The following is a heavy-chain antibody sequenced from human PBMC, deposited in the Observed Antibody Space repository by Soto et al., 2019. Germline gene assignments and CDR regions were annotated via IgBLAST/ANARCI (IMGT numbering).Heavy chain of an antibody. J-gene: IGHJ5*01. CDR1: GYSFSNYW. CDR2: IEPSYSWT. V-gene: IGHV5-10-1*04. CDR3: ASLRGVGAGNRCGS. D-gene: IGHD1-26*01. Sequence: HGEPLKISCKGSGYSFSNYWISWVRQMPGKGLEWMGRIEPSYSWTHYSPSFQSQLTITNDKTNSPVYLKWSSMKALDTAMYYCASLRGVGAGNRCGSWGQGTLVTVSS.